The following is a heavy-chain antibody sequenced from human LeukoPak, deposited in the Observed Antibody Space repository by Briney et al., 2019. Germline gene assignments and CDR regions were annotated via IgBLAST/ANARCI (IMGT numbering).Heavy chain of an antibody. D-gene: IGHD3-10*01. Sequence: GASVKVSCKASGYTFTSYGISWVRQAPGQGLEWMGWISAYNGNTNYAQKLQGRVTMTTDTSTSTAYMELRSLRSDDTAVYYCARSPPYYGSSMNDYWGQGTLVTVSS. CDR2: ISAYNGNT. CDR1: GYTFTSYG. CDR3: ARSPPYYGSSMNDY. V-gene: IGHV1-18*01. J-gene: IGHJ4*02.